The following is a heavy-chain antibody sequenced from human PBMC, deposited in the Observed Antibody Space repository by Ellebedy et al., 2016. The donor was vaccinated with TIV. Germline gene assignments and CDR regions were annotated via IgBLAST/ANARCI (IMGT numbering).Heavy chain of an antibody. J-gene: IGHJ3*02. CDR1: SYTFTSYG. D-gene: IGHD6-19*01. Sequence: ASVKVSXKASSYTFTSYGISWVRQAPGQGLEWMGWISAYNGNTNYAQKLQGRVTMTTDTSTSTAYMELRSLRSDDTAVYYCARIPGDPSGWYAFDIWGQGTMVTVSS. V-gene: IGHV1-18*01. CDR2: ISAYNGNT. CDR3: ARIPGDPSGWYAFDI.